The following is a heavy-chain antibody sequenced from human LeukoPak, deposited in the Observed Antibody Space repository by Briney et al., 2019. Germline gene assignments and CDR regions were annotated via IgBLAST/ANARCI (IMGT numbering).Heavy chain of an antibody. V-gene: IGHV3-66*01. J-gene: IGHJ2*01. CDR3: ARVRVGAYWYFDL. CDR1: GFTVSSNY. Sequence: GGSLRLSCAASGFTVSSNYMSWVRQAPGKGLEWVSVIYSGGSTYYADSVKGRFTISRDNSKNTLYLQMNSLRAEDTAVYYCARVRVGAYWYFDLWGRGTLVTVSS. CDR2: IYSGGST. D-gene: IGHD1-26*01.